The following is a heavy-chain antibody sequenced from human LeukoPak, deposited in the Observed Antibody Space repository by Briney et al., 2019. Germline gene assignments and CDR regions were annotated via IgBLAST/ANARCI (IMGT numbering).Heavy chain of an antibody. J-gene: IGHJ4*02. V-gene: IGHV3-48*03. CDR3: ARVIYSGWEAELSD. CDR1: GFSFSNYE. CDR2: ISSSGSTI. D-gene: IGHD6-19*01. Sequence: GGSLRLSCAASGFSFSNYEMNWVRQAPGKGLEWVSYISSSGSTIYYPDSVKGRFTISRDNAKNTLYLQMNSLRAEDTALYFCARVIYSGWEAELSDWGQGTLVTVSS.